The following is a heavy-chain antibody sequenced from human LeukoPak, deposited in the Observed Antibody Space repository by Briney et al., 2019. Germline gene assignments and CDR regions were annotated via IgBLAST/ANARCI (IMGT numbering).Heavy chain of an antibody. CDR3: ARDQPALDY. V-gene: IGHV1-2*02. CDR1: GFTFIGYY. J-gene: IGHJ4*02. CDR2: ITLNTGDT. Sequence: GASVKVSCKASGFTFIGYYMHWVRQAPGQGLEWMGWITLNTGDTDYAPKFQGRVTMTRDTSITTAYMELSRPRYDDTAVYYCARDQPALDYWGRGTLVTVAS.